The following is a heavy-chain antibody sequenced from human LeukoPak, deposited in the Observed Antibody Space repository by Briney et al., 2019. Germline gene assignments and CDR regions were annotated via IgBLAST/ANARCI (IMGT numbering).Heavy chain of an antibody. D-gene: IGHD2-15*01. Sequence: GESLKISCEGSGYRFTNYWINWVRQMPGKGLEWLGKIDPSNSHTYYSPSFQGHVTISTDESLSTAYLQWSSLEASDTAIYFCARDYVGCGGDRCYSSRIDRWGPGTQVTVSS. J-gene: IGHJ5*02. CDR3: ARDYVGCGGDRCYSSRIDR. V-gene: IGHV5-10-1*01. CDR2: IDPSNSHT. CDR1: GYRFTNYW.